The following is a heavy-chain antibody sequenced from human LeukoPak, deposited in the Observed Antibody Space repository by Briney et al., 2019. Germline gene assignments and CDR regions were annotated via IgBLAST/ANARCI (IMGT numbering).Heavy chain of an antibody. D-gene: IGHD4-17*01. CDR3: ARVNDYGDYGVYY. Sequence: SETLSLTCTVSGGSISSSSYYWGWIRQPPGKGLEWIGSIYYSGSTYYNPSLKSRVTISVDTSKNQFSLKLSSVTAADTAVYYCARVNDYGDYGVYYWGQGTLVTVSS. CDR2: IYYSGST. CDR1: GGSISSSSYY. J-gene: IGHJ4*02. V-gene: IGHV4-39*01.